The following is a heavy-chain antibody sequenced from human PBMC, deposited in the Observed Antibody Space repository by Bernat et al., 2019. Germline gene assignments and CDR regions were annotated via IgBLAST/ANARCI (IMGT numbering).Heavy chain of an antibody. J-gene: IGHJ2*01. D-gene: IGHD2-15*01. CDR1: GFTFSSYA. Sequence: EVQLVESGGGLVQPGGSLRLSCAASGFTFSSYAMSWVRQAPGKGLEWVSAISGSGGSTYYADSVKGRFTISRDNSKNTLYLQMNSLRAEDTAVYYCAKDGGYCSGGSCFYWYFDLWGRGTLVTVSS. CDR2: ISGSGGST. V-gene: IGHV3-23*04. CDR3: AKDGGYCSGGSCFYWYFDL.